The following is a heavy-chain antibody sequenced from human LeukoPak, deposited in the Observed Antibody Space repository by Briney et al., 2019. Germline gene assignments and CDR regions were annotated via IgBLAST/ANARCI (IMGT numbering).Heavy chain of an antibody. CDR1: GYSFINYG. V-gene: IGHV1-18*01. D-gene: IGHD6-6*01. J-gene: IGHJ5*02. CDR2: TSGDNVNT. Sequence: ASEKVSCKASGYSFINYGISWVRQARGQGLEWMGWTSGDNVNTYYAQKFLGRVIMTTETSTTTAYMELRSLRPDDTAVYYCVRDWEWKAARNLFDPWGQGTRVTVSS. CDR3: VRDWEWKAARNLFDP.